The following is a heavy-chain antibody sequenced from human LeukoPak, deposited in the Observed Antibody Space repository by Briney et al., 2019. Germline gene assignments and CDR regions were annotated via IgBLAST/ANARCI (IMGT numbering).Heavy chain of an antibody. CDR1: GFTFSSHG. V-gene: IGHV3-23*01. Sequence: GGTLRLSCAASGFTFSSHGMSWVRQAPGKGLEWVSTISGSGDNTYYADSVKGRFTISRDNAKNTLYLQMNSLRAEDTAVYYCARVTYGSGTYGAFDYWGQGTLVTVSS. CDR2: ISGSGDNT. J-gene: IGHJ4*02. CDR3: ARVTYGSGTYGAFDY. D-gene: IGHD3-10*01.